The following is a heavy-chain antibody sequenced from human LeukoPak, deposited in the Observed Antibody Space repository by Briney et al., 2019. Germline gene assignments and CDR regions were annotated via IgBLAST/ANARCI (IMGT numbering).Heavy chain of an antibody. J-gene: IGHJ6*03. D-gene: IGHD6-6*01. Sequence: GGSLRLSCAASGFTFSSYWMSWVRQAPGKGLEWVANIKQDGSEKYYVDSVKGRFTISRDNAKNSLYLQMNSLRAEDTAVYYCAREARQYTGRYYYYMDVWGKGTTVTVSS. CDR2: IKQDGSEK. CDR3: AREARQYTGRYYYYMDV. CDR1: GFTFSSYW. V-gene: IGHV3-7*01.